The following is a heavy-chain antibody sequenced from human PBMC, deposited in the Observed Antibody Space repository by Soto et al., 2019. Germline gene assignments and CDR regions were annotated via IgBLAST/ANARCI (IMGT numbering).Heavy chain of an antibody. V-gene: IGHV4-59*01. CDR3: ARGKIVGP. D-gene: IGHD3-16*02. Sequence: QVQLQESGPGLVKPSETLSLTCTVSGGSIGTYYWSWIRQPPGKGLEWIGYIHYSGTTNYNPSLKSRVTMSVDTSKNQFSLKLSSVTAADTAVYYCARGKIVGPWGQGTLVTVSS. CDR2: IHYSGTT. CDR1: GGSIGTYY. J-gene: IGHJ5*02.